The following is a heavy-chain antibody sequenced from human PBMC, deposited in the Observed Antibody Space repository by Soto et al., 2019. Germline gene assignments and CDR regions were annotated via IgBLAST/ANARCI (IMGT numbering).Heavy chain of an antibody. CDR1: GYTFTSYG. CDR2: ISAYNGNT. J-gene: IGHJ6*02. D-gene: IGHD2-2*01. V-gene: IGHV1-18*01. CDR3: ARPRVPAAKMGGYYGMDV. Sequence: ASVKVSCKASGYTFTSYGISWVRQAPGQGLEWMGWISAYNGNTNYAQKLQGRVTMTTDTSTSTAYMELRSLRSDDTAVYYCARPRVPAAKMGGYYGMDVWGQGTTVTVSS.